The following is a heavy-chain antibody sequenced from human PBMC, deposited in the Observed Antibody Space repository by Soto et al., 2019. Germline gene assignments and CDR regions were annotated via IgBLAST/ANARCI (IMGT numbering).Heavy chain of an antibody. V-gene: IGHV3-74*01. CDR2: INSDGSST. J-gene: IGHJ4*02. CDR3: AKGYSGYDYAN. D-gene: IGHD5-12*01. Sequence: GGSLRLSCAASGFTFSIYWMHWVRQAPGKGLVWVSRINSDGSSTTYADSVKGRFTISRDNAKNTLYLQMNSLSAEDTAVYFCAKGYSGYDYANWGQGSLVTVSS. CDR1: GFTFSIYW.